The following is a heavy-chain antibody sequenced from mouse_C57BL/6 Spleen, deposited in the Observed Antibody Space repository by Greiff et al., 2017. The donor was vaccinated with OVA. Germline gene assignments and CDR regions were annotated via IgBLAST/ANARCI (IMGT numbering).Heavy chain of an antibody. J-gene: IGHJ1*03. CDR2: INYDGSST. CDR1: GFTFSDYY. D-gene: IGHD4-1*01. V-gene: IGHV5-16*01. Sequence: EVKLVESEGGLVQPGSSMKLSCTASGFTFSDYYMAWVRQVPEKGLEWVANINYDGSSTYYLDSLKSRFIISRDNAKNILYLQMSSLKSEDTATYYCARAHWDGGYFDVWGTGTTVTVSS. CDR3: ARAHWDGGYFDV.